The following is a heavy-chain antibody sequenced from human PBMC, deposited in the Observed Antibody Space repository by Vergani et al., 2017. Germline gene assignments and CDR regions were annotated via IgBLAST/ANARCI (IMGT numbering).Heavy chain of an antibody. V-gene: IGHV3-33*01. CDR2: TWYDGNNK. D-gene: IGHD1-14*01. CDR1: GFTFNQYG. CDR3: ARDLRLLYNRFDP. J-gene: IGHJ5*02. Sequence: QVQLVESGGGVVQPGRSLRLSCAASGFTFNQYGMHWVRRAPGKGLEWVAVTWYDGNNKQYADSVKGRFTISRDNSKSTMYLQMNSLRVEDTGVYYCARDLRLLYNRFDPWGQGTLVTVSS.